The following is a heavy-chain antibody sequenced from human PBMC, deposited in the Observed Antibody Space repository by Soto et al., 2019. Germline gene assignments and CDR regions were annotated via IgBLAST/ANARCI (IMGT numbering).Heavy chain of an antibody. V-gene: IGHV4-30-2*01. J-gene: IGHJ4*02. CDR2: IYHSGST. D-gene: IGHD3-22*01. CDR1: GGSISSGGYS. CDR3: ARGAPVVNDY. Sequence: QLQLQESGSGLVKPSQTLSLTCAVSGGSISSGGYSWSWIRQPPGKGLEWIGYIYHSGSTSYNPSRKSRVTISVARSKNQFALKLSSVTAADTAVYYCARGAPVVNDYWGQGTLVTVSS.